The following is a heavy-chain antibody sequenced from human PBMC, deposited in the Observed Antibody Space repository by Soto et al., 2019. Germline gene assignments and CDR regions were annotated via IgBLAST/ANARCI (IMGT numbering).Heavy chain of an antibody. V-gene: IGHV3-7*04. CDR2: IRQDGSEK. CDR1: GFTFSTYW. J-gene: IGHJ4*02. D-gene: IGHD6-13*01. Sequence: PGGSLRLSCAASGFTFSTYWMSWVRQAPGKGLEWVANIRQDGSEKYYVDSVKGRFTISRDSAKNSLYLQMNSLRVEDTAVYYCARERSSWRYWGQGTLVTVSA. CDR3: ARERSSWRY.